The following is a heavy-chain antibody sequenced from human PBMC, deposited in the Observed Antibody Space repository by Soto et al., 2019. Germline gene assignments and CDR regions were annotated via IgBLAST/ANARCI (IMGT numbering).Heavy chain of an antibody. V-gene: IGHV3-30*18. J-gene: IGHJ6*03. D-gene: IGHD3-3*01. CDR1: GFTFSSYG. CDR3: AKAYYDFWSGSGGGYMDV. Sequence: GGSLRLSCAASGFTFSSYGMHWVRQAPGKGLEWVAVISYDGSNKYYADSVKGRFTISRDNSKNTLYLQMNSLRAEDTAVYYCAKAYYDFWSGSGGGYMDVWGKGTTVTVSS. CDR2: ISYDGSNK.